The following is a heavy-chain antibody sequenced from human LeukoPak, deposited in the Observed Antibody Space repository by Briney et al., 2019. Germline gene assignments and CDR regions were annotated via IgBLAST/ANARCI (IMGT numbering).Heavy chain of an antibody. D-gene: IGHD3-22*01. CDR3: ARVENGYYYDSSGYSFDY. V-gene: IGHV3-21*01. Sequence: GGSLRLSCAASGFTFSSYSMNWVRQAPGKWLEWVSSISSSSSYIYYADSVKGRFTISRDNAKNPLYLQMNSLRAEDTAVYYCARVENGYYYDSSGYSFDYWGQGTLVTVSS. CDR2: ISSSSSYI. J-gene: IGHJ4*02. CDR1: GFTFSSYS.